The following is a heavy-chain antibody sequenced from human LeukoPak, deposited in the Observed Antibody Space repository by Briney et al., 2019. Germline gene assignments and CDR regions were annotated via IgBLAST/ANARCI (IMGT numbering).Heavy chain of an antibody. CDR2: IRYDESNK. J-gene: IGHJ4*02. V-gene: IGHV3-30*02. Sequence: GGSLRLSCAAAGFTFSSYSMNWVRQAPGKGLEWVAFIRYDESNKYYADSVKGRFTISRDNSKNTLYLQMNSLRAEDTAVYFCAKDPGSGSYSFAYWGQETLVTVSS. CDR1: GFTFSSYS. CDR3: AKDPGSGSYSFAY. D-gene: IGHD3-10*01.